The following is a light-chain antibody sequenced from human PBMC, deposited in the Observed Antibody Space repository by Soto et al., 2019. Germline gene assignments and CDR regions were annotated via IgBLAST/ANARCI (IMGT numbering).Light chain of an antibody. V-gene: IGKV3-15*01. CDR3: QQYNNWPGT. Sequence: IAMTQSPATLPVSPGERATLSCRTSQSVNSHLAWYQHKPGQAPRLLIYGASSRATGIPTRFSGSGSGTEFTLTIDSLQSEDFAIYFCQQYNNWPGTFGGGTKVDIK. J-gene: IGKJ4*01. CDR1: QSVNSH. CDR2: GAS.